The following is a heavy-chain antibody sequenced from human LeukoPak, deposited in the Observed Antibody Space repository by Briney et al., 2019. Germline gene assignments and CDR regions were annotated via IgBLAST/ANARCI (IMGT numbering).Heavy chain of an antibody. CDR1: GFTFNTYA. CDR3: SKAVDDYFFDY. D-gene: IGHD2-21*02. Sequence: PGGSLRLSCAASGFTFNTYAMSWVRQAPGQGLEWVSGIGGSGSSTYYAESVKGRFTISRDNSKNKLYLQMNSLRAEDAAAYYCSKAVDDYFFDYWGQGTLVTVSS. J-gene: IGHJ4*02. V-gene: IGHV3-23*01. CDR2: IGGSGSST.